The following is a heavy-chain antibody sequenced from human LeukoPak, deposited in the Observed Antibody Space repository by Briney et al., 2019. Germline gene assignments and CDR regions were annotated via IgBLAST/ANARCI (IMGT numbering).Heavy chain of an antibody. CDR3: ARTTGDRVDY. CDR2: IYHSGST. Sequence: SETLSLTCTVSGGSISSSFYYWGWIRQPPGKGLEWIGSIYHSGSTYYNPSLKSRVTISVDKSKNQFSLKLSSVTAADTAVYYCARTTGDRVDYWGQGTLVTVSS. D-gene: IGHD7-27*01. J-gene: IGHJ4*02. CDR1: GGSISSSFYY. V-gene: IGHV4-39*07.